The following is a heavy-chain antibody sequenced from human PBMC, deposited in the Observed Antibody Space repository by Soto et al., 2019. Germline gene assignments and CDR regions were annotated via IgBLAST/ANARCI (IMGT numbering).Heavy chain of an antibody. J-gene: IGHJ4*02. D-gene: IGHD6-19*01. V-gene: IGHV3-30*18. CDR3: AKDVVFAAVAGTFFDY. CDR2: ISDDGSNK. CDR1: GFTFSSYG. Sequence: QVQLVESGGGVVQPGRSLRLSCAASGFTFSSYGMHWVRQAPGKGLEWVAVISDDGSNKYYADSVKGRFTISRDNSKNTLYLQMNSLRAEDTAVYYCAKDVVFAAVAGTFFDYWGQGTLVTVSS.